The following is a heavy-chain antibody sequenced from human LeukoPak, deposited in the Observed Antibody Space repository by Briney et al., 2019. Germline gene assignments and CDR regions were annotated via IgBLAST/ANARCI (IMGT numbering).Heavy chain of an antibody. CDR3: ARVGSSSWYRRWFDP. Sequence: SETLSLTCAVYGGSFSGYYWSWIRQPPGKGLEWIGEINHSGSTNYNPSLKSRVTISVDTSKNQFSLKLSSVTAADTAVYCCARVGSSSWYRRWFDPWGQGTLVTVSS. J-gene: IGHJ5*02. CDR1: GGSFSGYY. CDR2: INHSGST. V-gene: IGHV4-34*01. D-gene: IGHD6-13*01.